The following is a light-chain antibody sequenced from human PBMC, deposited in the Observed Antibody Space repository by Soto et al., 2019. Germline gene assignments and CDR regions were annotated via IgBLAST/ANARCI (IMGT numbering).Light chain of an antibody. Sequence: DIVLTQSPGTLSLSPGERATLCCRASQSVSSYLAWYQQKPGQAPRLLIYDASNRATGIPARFSGSGSGTDFTLTISSLEPEDFAVYYCQQRSNWLTFGGGTKVDIK. CDR3: QQRSNWLT. V-gene: IGKV3-11*01. J-gene: IGKJ4*01. CDR1: QSVSSY. CDR2: DAS.